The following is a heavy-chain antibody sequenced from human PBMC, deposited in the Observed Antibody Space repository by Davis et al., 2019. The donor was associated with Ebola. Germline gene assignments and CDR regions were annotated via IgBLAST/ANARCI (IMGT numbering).Heavy chain of an antibody. Sequence: GESLKIPCAASGFIFRNWGMTWVRQASGKGLECVAAISMRGDTTDYADSVRGRFTIARDNSNNMLYLQMNSLTVEDTGVYYCVQGTTSCKAWGQGTLVTVSS. D-gene: IGHD2-2*01. V-gene: IGHV3-23*01. CDR1: GFIFRNWG. J-gene: IGHJ4*02. CDR2: ISMRGDTT. CDR3: VQGTTSCKA.